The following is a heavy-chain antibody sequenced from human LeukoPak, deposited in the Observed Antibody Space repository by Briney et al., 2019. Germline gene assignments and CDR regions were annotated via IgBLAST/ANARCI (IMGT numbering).Heavy chain of an antibody. D-gene: IGHD3-16*01. CDR1: GGSISSSSYY. J-gene: IGHJ4*02. CDR3: ATGRIGVWGSYRFDY. V-gene: IGHV4-39*01. CDR2: IYYSGST. Sequence: PSETLSLTCTVSGGSISSSSYYWGWIRQPPGKGLEWIGSIYYSGSTYYNPSLKSRVTISVDTSKNQFSLKLSSVTAADTAVYYCATGRIGVWGSYRFDYWGQGTLVTVSS.